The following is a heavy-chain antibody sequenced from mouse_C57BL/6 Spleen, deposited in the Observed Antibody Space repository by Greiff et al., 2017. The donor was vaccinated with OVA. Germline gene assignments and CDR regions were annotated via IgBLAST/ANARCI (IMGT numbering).Heavy chain of an antibody. Sequence: QVQLQQPGAELVMPGASVKLSCKASGYTFTSYWMHWVKQRPGQGLEWIGEIDPSDSYTNYTQKFKGKSTLTVDKSSSTAYMQISSLTSENSAVYYCARVGYTGAFAYWGQGTLVTVSA. CDR3: ARVGYTGAFAY. CDR2: IDPSDSYT. CDR1: GYTFTSYW. J-gene: IGHJ3*01. V-gene: IGHV1-69*01. D-gene: IGHD2-2*01.